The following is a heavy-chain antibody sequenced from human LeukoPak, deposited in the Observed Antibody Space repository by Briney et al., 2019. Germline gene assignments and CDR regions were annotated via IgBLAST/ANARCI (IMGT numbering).Heavy chain of an antibody. J-gene: IGHJ4*02. D-gene: IGHD4-17*01. Sequence: GGSLRLSWAASGFTFSNYSMNWVRQAPGKGLEWVSVIYSGGSTYYADSVKGRFTISKDNSKNTLFLQMNSLRAEDTAIYYCASGNGVFDFWGQGTLVTVSS. CDR3: ASGNGVFDF. CDR2: IYSGGST. V-gene: IGHV3-53*01. CDR1: GFTFSNYS.